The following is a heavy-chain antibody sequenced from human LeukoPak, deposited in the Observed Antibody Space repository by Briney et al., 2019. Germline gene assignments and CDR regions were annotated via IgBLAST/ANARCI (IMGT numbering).Heavy chain of an antibody. CDR3: ARVGDFWSGYKPPDY. J-gene: IGHJ4*02. D-gene: IGHD3-3*01. CDR2: ISAYNGDT. CDR1: GYTFTSYG. V-gene: IGHV1-18*01. Sequence: ASVKVSCKASGYTFTSYGISWVRQAPGQGLEWMGWISAYNGDTNYAQKLQGRVTMTTDTSTSTAYMELRSLRSDDTAVYYCARVGDFWSGYKPPDYWGQGTLVTVSS.